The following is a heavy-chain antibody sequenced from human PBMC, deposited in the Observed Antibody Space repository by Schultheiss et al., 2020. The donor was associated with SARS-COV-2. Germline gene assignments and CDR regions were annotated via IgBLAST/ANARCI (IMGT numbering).Heavy chain of an antibody. CDR1: GFTFSDYS. CDR3: ARDLGGYDSVGYYYYYGMDV. V-gene: IGHV3-48*01. D-gene: IGHD5-12*01. Sequence: GGSLRLSCAASGFTFSDYSLNWVRQAPGKGPEWVAHISSDSTTIYYADSVKGRFTISRDNAKNSLYLQMNSLRAEDTAVYYCARDLGGYDSVGYYYYYGMDVWGQGTTVTVSS. CDR2: ISSDSTTI. J-gene: IGHJ6*02.